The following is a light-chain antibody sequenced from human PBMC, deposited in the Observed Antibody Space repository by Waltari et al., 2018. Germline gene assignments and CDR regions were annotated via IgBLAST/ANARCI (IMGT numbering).Light chain of an antibody. CDR3: ATWDNSLTAVV. J-gene: IGLJ2*01. Sequence: QSVLTQPPSVSAAPGQKVTISCSGSSSNIGNYFVSWYHQPPGATPKLLIYENNKRPSGIPDRFSASKAGTSATLDITGLQIGDEADYYCATWDNSLTAVVFGGGTKLTVL. CDR1: SSNIGNYF. CDR2: ENN. V-gene: IGLV1-51*01.